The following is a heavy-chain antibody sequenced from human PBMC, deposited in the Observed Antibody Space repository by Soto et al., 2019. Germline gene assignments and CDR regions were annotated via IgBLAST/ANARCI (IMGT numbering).Heavy chain of an antibody. D-gene: IGHD2-15*01. V-gene: IGHV1-8*01. CDR2: MNPNSGNT. CDR3: ARGKRGVVVAARWFDP. Sequence: QVQLVQSGAEVKKPGASVKVSCKASGYTFTSYDINWVRQATGQGLEWMGWMNPNSGNTGYAQKFQGRVTMTRNTSICTAYMELSSLRSEDTAVYYCARGKRGVVVAARWFDPWGQGTLVTVSS. CDR1: GYTFTSYD. J-gene: IGHJ5*02.